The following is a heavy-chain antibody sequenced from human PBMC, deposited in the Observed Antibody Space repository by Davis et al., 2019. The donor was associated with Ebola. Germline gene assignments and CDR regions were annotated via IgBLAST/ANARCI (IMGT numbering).Heavy chain of an antibody. V-gene: IGHV3-30*03. J-gene: IGHJ6*02. CDR1: GFTFNYLG. Sequence: GESLKISCAASGFTFNYLGMHWVRQAPGKGLEWVATLSYDGSYDFYADSVKGRFTISRDNSRKMLYLQMNSLIAEDTAVYYCARDRTIRDIVLVPAAAPYGMDVWGQGTTVTVSS. D-gene: IGHD2-2*01. CDR2: LSYDGSYD. CDR3: ARDRTIRDIVLVPAAAPYGMDV.